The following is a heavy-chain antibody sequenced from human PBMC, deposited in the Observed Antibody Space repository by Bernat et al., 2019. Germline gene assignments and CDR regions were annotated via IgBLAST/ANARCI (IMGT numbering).Heavy chain of an antibody. D-gene: IGHD3-10*01. CDR3: ATGGYGSGSSYFDY. Sequence: QLQLVESGGGVVQPGRSLRLSCAASGFTFSSYGMHWVRQAPGKGLEWVAVIWYDGSNKYYADSVKGRFTISRDNSKNTLYLQMNSLGAEDTAVYYCATGGYGSGSSYFDYWGQGTLVTVSS. V-gene: IGHV3-33*01. J-gene: IGHJ4*02. CDR1: GFTFSSYG. CDR2: IWYDGSNK.